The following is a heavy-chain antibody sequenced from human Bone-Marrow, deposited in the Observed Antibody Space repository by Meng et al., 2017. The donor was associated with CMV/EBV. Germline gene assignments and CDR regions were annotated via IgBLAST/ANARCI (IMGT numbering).Heavy chain of an antibody. J-gene: IGHJ3*01. CDR3: AKDGGQPGTMYFSFDV. Sequence: GGSLRLSCAASGFSFSINGMHWVRQAPGKGLEWLGFVKFDGNTYYADSAKGRFTISKDNSKATLYLRVGSLRTEDTAIYYCAKDGGQPGTMYFSFDVWGEGTMVTVSS. D-gene: IGHD3-10*02. V-gene: IGHV3-30*02. CDR2: VKFDGNT. CDR1: GFSFSING.